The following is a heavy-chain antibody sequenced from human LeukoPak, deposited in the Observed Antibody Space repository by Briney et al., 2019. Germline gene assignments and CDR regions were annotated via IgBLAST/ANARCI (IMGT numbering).Heavy chain of an antibody. CDR1: GGSISSYY. D-gene: IGHD6-19*01. CDR3: ARGRLARSPYFDY. V-gene: IGHV4-4*07. Sequence: SETLSLTCTVSGGSISSYYWSWIRQPAGKGLEWIGRIYTSGSTDYNPSLTSRVTIPVDTSKNQFSLRLSSVTAADTAVYYCARGRLARSPYFDYWGQGTLVTVSS. J-gene: IGHJ4*02. CDR2: IYTSGST.